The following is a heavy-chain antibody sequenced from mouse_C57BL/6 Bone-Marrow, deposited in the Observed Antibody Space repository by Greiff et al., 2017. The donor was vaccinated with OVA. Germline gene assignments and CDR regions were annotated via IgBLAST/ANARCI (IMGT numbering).Heavy chain of an antibody. CDR3: VRHFDGYFYAMDY. CDR2: IRSKSNNYAT. CDR1: GFSFNTYA. J-gene: IGHJ4*01. Sequence: EAGGGLVQPKGSLKLSCAASGFSFNTYAMNWVRQAPGKGLEWVARIRSKSNNYATYYADSVKDRFTISRDDSESMLYLQMNNLKTEDTAMYYCVRHFDGYFYAMDYWGQGTSVTVSS. D-gene: IGHD2-3*01. V-gene: IGHV10-1*01.